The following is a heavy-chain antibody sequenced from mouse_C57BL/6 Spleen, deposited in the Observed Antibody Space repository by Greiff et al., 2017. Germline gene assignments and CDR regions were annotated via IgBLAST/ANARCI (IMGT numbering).Heavy chain of an antibody. D-gene: IGHD1-1*01. CDR3: APYGSRGAMDY. CDR2: IHPNSGST. J-gene: IGHJ4*01. Sequence: VQLQQPGAELVKPGASVKLSCKASGYTFTSYWMHWVKQRPGQGLEWIGMIHPNSGSTNYNEKFKSKATLTVDKSSSTAYMQLSSLTSEDSAVYYCAPYGSRGAMDYWGQGTSVTVSS. V-gene: IGHV1-64*01. CDR1: GYTFTSYW.